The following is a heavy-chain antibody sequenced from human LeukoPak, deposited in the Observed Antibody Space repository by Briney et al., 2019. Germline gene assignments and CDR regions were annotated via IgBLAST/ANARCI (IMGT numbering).Heavy chain of an antibody. D-gene: IGHD3-10*01. CDR1: GGTFSSYA. CDR2: IIPIFGTA. CDR3: ARGLLTMVRGVNYYYYMDV. Sequence: VASVKVSCKASGGTFSSYAISWVRQAPGQGLEWMGGIIPIFGTANYAQKFQGRVTITADESTSTAYMELSSLRSEDTAVYYCARGLLTMVRGVNYYYYMDVWGKGTTVTISS. V-gene: IGHV1-69*13. J-gene: IGHJ6*03.